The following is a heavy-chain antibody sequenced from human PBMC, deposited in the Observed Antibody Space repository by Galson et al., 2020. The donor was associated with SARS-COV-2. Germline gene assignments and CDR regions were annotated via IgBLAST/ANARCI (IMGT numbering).Heavy chain of an antibody. J-gene: IGHJ3*02. CDR3: ARDLPLIVGAFSGAFDI. CDR2: IYYSGST. CDR1: GGSISSSSYY. Sequence: SETLSLTCTVSGGSISSSSYYWGWIRQPPGKGLEWIGSIYYSGSTYYNPSLKSRVTISVDTSKNQFSLKLSSVTAADTAVYYCARDLPLIVGAFSGAFDIWGQGTMVTVSS. D-gene: IGHD1-26*01. V-gene: IGHV4-39*07.